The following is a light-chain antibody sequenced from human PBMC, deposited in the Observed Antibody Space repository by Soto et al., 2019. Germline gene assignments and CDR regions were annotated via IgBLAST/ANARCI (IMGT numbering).Light chain of an antibody. CDR1: QSVSSY. V-gene: IGKV3-11*01. J-gene: IGKJ3*01. Sequence: EIVLTQSPATLSLSPGERATLSCRASQSVSSYLAWYQQKPGQAPRLLIYDASNGATGIPARFSGSGSGTDFTPTISSLEPEDFAVYYCQQRSNWPITFGPGTKVDIK. CDR3: QQRSNWPIT. CDR2: DAS.